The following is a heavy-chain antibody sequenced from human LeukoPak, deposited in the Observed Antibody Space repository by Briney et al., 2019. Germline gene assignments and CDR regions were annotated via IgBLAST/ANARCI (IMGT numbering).Heavy chain of an antibody. J-gene: IGHJ4*02. CDR2: INHSGST. Sequence: SETLSLTCAVYGGSFSGYYWSWIRQPPGKGLEWIGEINHSGSTNYNPSLRSRVTISVDTSKNQFSLKLDSVTAADTAVYYCARAAMIGDFWSGYVYYFDSWGQGTLVTVSS. D-gene: IGHD3-3*01. V-gene: IGHV4-34*01. CDR1: GGSFSGYY. CDR3: ARAAMIGDFWSGYVYYFDS.